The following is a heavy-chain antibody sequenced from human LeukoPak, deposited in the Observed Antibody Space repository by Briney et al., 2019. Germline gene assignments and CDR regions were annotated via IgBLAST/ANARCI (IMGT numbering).Heavy chain of an antibody. D-gene: IGHD5-18*01. CDR1: GGTFSSYA. CDR3: ARADTAMPLREGAFDI. V-gene: IGHV1-69*13. J-gene: IGHJ3*02. CDR2: IIPIFGTA. Sequence: SVKVSCKASGGTFSSYAISWVRRAPGQGLEWMGGIIPIFGTANYAQKFQGRVTITADESTSTAYMELSSLRSEDTAVYYCARADTAMPLREGAFDIWGQGTMVTVSS.